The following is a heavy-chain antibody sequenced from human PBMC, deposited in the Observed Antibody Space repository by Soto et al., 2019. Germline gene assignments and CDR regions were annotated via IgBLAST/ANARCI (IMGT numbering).Heavy chain of an antibody. D-gene: IGHD4-17*01. CDR1: GFTFSSYW. Sequence: VGSLRLSCAASGFTFSSYWMSWVRQAPGKGLEWVAVISYDGSNKYYADSVKGRFTISRDNSKNTLYLQMNSLRAEDTAVYYCAKFYGDPYWGQGTLVTVSS. CDR3: AKFYGDPY. CDR2: ISYDGSNK. V-gene: IGHV3-30*18. J-gene: IGHJ4*02.